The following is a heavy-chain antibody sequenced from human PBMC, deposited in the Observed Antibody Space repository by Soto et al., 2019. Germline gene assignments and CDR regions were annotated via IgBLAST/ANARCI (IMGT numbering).Heavy chain of an antibody. CDR3: VQQVLTGYYVHFDY. CDR2: IYWDDDR. CDR1: GFSLSTSGVG. J-gene: IGHJ4*02. Sequence: SGPTLVNPTQTLTLTCTFSGFSLSTSGVGVGWIRQPPGKALEWLALIYWDDDRRYSPSLKSRLTITKDTSKNQVVLTMTNMDPVDTATYYCVQQVLTGYYVHFDYWGQGTLVTVSS. V-gene: IGHV2-5*02. D-gene: IGHD3-9*01.